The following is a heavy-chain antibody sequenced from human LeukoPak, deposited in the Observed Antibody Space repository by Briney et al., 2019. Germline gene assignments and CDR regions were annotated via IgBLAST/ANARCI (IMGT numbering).Heavy chain of an antibody. CDR3: ARSLVRGAPDY. D-gene: IGHD3-10*01. V-gene: IGHV3-33*01. Sequence: GGSLRLSCAASGFTFNNFGMHWVRQAPGKGLEWVALIQPNGNDKFYVDSVRGRFTISRDNAKNSLYLQMNSLRVEDTAVYYCARSLVRGAPDYWGQGTLVTVSS. CDR1: GFTFNNFG. J-gene: IGHJ4*02. CDR2: IQPNGNDK.